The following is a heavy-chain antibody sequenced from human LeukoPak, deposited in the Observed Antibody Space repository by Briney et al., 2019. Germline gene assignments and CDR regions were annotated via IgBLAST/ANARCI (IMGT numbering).Heavy chain of an antibody. CDR2: ISAGGGST. J-gene: IGHJ6*02. CDR1: GFTVSSNY. V-gene: IGHV3-23*01. Sequence: PGGSLRLSCAASGFTVSSNYMSWVRQAPGKGLEWVSGISAGGGSTYYADSVKGRFTISRDNSKNALYLQVNSLRAEDTAVYYCAKDWGVWGQGTTVTVSS. CDR3: AKDWGV. D-gene: IGHD7-27*01.